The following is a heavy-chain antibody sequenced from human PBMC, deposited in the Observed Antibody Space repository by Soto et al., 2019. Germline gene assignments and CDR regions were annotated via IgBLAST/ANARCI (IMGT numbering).Heavy chain of an antibody. CDR1: GFPFSTSA. CDR3: GKYSGSYPVYNFMNV. Sequence: EVQLLESGGGLVQPGGSLRLSCAASGFPFSTSAMNWVRQAPGKGLEWVSIISATSDAAYYAESVKGRFTSSRDNSKNTLYLQMNSLRPEDTAVYYCGKYSGSYPVYNFMNVWGQGTTVTVSS. D-gene: IGHD1-26*01. J-gene: IGHJ6*02. CDR2: ISATSDAA. V-gene: IGHV3-23*01.